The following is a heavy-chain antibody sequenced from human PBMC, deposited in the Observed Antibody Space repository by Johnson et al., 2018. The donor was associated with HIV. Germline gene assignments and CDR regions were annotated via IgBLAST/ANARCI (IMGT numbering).Heavy chain of an antibody. CDR3: ARDPGYSAFDI. D-gene: IGHD1-1*01. V-gene: IGHV3-30*04. CDR2: ISYDGSNK. CDR1: GFTFSSYA. J-gene: IGHJ3*02. Sequence: QVQLVESGGGVVQPGRSLRLSCAASGFTFSSYAMHWVRQAPGKGLEWVAAISYDGSNKYYADSVKGRFTISRDNSKNTLYLQMNNLRAEDTAIYYCARDPGYSAFDIWGQGTVVTVSS.